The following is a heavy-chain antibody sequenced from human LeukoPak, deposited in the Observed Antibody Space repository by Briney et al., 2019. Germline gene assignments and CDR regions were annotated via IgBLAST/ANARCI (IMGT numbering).Heavy chain of an antibody. Sequence: GGSLRLSCAASGFTFSSHGMQWVRQAPGKGLDWVAVISYDGSTKYYADSVKGRFTISRDNSKSTLYLQMNSLRAEDTAVYYCAKESGSRSYGAYFPHWGQGTLVTVSS. CDR1: GFTFSSHG. CDR3: AKESGSRSYGAYFPH. V-gene: IGHV3-30*18. CDR2: ISYDGSTK. D-gene: IGHD6-13*01. J-gene: IGHJ1*01.